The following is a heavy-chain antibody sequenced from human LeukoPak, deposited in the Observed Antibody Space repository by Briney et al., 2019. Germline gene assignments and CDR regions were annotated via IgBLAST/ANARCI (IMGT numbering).Heavy chain of an antibody. V-gene: IGHV3-9*01. CDR3: AKGESYVDTACFDY. J-gene: IGHJ4*02. Sequence: GGSLRLSCAASGFTFDDYAMHWVRQAPGKGLEWVSGISWTSDSRGYADSVKGRFTISRDNAKHSLYLQMNSLRAEDTALYYCAKGESYVDTACFDYWGQGTLVAVSS. D-gene: IGHD5-18*01. CDR1: GFTFDDYA. CDR2: ISWTSDSR.